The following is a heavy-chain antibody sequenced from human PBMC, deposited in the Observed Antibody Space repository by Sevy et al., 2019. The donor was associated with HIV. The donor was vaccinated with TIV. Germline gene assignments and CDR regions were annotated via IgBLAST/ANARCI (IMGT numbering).Heavy chain of an antibody. V-gene: IGHV4-39*01. Sequence: SETLSLTCTVSGGSVSRGTYYWGWIRQPPGKGLEWIGSIYYSGSTYYNPSLKSRVTISVDTSKNQFSLKLSSVTAADTAVYYCARHSSMTTVTMNYWGQGTLVTVSS. J-gene: IGHJ4*02. CDR2: IYYSGST. D-gene: IGHD4-17*01. CDR3: ARHSSMTTVTMNY. CDR1: GGSVSRGTYY.